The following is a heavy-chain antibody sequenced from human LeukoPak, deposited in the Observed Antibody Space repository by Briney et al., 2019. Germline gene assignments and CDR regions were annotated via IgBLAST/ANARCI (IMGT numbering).Heavy chain of an antibody. CDR2: IKQDGSEK. Sequence: SGGSLRLSCAASGFTFSSYWMSWVRQAPGKGLEWVANIKQDGSEKYYVDSVKGRFTISRDNAKNTLYLQMNSLRAEDTAVYYCAKDYEAPAYYGMDVWGQGTTVTVSS. J-gene: IGHJ6*02. D-gene: IGHD3-3*01. CDR1: GFTFSSYW. CDR3: AKDYEAPAYYGMDV. V-gene: IGHV3-7*03.